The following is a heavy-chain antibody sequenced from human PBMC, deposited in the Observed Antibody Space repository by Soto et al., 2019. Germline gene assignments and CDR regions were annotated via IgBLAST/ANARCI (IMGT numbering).Heavy chain of an antibody. V-gene: IGHV4-34*01. CDR3: ERYRASGSYYFDY. J-gene: IGHJ4*02. CDR2: INHSGST. D-gene: IGHD3-10*01. CDR1: GGSFSGYY. Sequence: SETLSLTCAVYGGSFSGYYWSWIRQPPGKGLEWIGEINHSGSTNYNPSLKSRVTISVDTSKNQFSLKLSSVTAADTAVYYCERYRASGSYYFDYWGQGTLVTVSS.